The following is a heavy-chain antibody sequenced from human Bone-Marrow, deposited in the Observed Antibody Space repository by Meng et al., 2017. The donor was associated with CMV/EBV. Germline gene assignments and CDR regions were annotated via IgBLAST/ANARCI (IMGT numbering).Heavy chain of an antibody. CDR3: ARAAGSGSYYSWFDP. D-gene: IGHD3-10*01. J-gene: IGHJ5*02. V-gene: IGHV4-59*01. CDR1: GGSISGYY. CDR2: IYYNGMT. Sequence: SETLSLTCTVSGGSISGYYWTWVRQPPGKGLEWIGFIYYNGMTNYNPSLKSRVTISIDSSKNQFSLTLSSVTTADTAVYYCARAAGSGSYYSWFDPWGQGTLVTVSS.